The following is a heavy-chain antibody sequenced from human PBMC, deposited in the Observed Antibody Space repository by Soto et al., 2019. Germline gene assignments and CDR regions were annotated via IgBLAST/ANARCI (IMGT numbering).Heavy chain of an antibody. Sequence: QGQLVQPGAVVTKPGASVKVSCKASGYTFTSYYMHWVRQAPGQRLEYMGIINPNGGTTHYAQKFQVRVTMAKDTATSTLYMELRSLRSEDTAMYYCAAYTSGWPAPWNWGQGTLVTVSS. CDR3: AAYTSGWPAPWN. V-gene: IGHV1-46*01. D-gene: IGHD6-19*01. CDR1: GYTFTSYY. CDR2: INPNGGTT. J-gene: IGHJ4*02.